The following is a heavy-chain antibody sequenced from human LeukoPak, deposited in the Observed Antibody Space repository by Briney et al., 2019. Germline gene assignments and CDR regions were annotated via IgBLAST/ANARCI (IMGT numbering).Heavy chain of an antibody. CDR2: ISSNGDNT. CDR3: VRGTGY. CDR1: GFTFSTYV. J-gene: IGHJ4*02. V-gene: IGHV3-64D*06. Sequence: GGSLRLSCSVSGFTFSTYVMHWVRQAPGKGLEYVSAISSNGDNTYYADSVKDRFTISSDNSKNTLYLQMSSLRADDTAVYYCVRGTGYWGQGTLVTVSS.